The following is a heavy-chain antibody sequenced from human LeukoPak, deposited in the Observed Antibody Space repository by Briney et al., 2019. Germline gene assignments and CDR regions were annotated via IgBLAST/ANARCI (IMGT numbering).Heavy chain of an antibody. CDR3: AKDLGGKPYYYYGMDV. Sequence: GGSLRLSCAAPGVTFSSYSMTWVRQAPGEGLGWGSAISGGGGGTFYADSVKGRFTISRDNSKNTLYLQMNSLSAEDTAVYYCAKDLGGKPYYYYGMDVWGQGTTVTVSS. CDR2: ISGGGGGT. V-gene: IGHV3-23*01. J-gene: IGHJ6*02. CDR1: GVTFSSYS.